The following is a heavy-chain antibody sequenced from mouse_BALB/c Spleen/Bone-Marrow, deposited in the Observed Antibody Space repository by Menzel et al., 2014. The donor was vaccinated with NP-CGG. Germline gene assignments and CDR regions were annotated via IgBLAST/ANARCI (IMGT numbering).Heavy chain of an antibody. D-gene: IGHD1-1*01. Sequence: EVQLVESGGGLVKPGGSLKLSCAASGFAFSSYDMSWVRQTPEKRLEWVAYISSGGGSTYYADTVKGRFTISRDNAENTLYLQMSSLKSEDTAMYYCARQILRGFGYWGQGTPVTVSA. CDR1: GFAFSSYD. V-gene: IGHV5-12-1*01. J-gene: IGHJ3*02. CDR3: ARQILRGFGY. CDR2: ISSGGGST.